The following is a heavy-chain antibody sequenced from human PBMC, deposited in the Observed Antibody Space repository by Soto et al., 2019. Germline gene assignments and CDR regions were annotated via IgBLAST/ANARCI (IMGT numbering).Heavy chain of an antibody. CDR3: ARAAPGYSSGWTFDY. Sequence: VQLVESGGGLVQPGGSLRLSCAASGFTFSSYDMHWVRQATGKGLEWVSAIGTAGDTYYPGSVKGRFTISRENAKNSLYLQMNSLRAEDTAVYYCARAAPGYSSGWTFDYWGQGTLVTVSS. CDR1: GFTFSSYD. V-gene: IGHV3-13*01. J-gene: IGHJ4*02. D-gene: IGHD6-19*01. CDR2: IGTAGDT.